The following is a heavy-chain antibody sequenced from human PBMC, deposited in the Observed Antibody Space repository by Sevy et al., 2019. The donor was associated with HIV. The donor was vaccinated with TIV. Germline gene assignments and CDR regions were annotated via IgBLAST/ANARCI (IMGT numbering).Heavy chain of an antibody. V-gene: IGHV3-15*01. D-gene: IGHD6-13*01. CDR2: IKGKIYDGTI. Sequence: GGSLRLSCAASGFTFSNAWMSWVRQAPGKGLEWVGRIKGKIYDGTIDYAEPVDGRFSISRDDSKNTLYLQMNSLKTEDTAVYYCTTASWSQEDYYNDWGQGTLVTVSS. CDR3: TTASWSQEDYYND. J-gene: IGHJ4*02. CDR1: GFTFSNAW.